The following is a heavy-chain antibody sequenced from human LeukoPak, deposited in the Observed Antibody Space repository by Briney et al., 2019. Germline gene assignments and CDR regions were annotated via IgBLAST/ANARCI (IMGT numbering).Heavy chain of an antibody. CDR1: GFTFSNYW. Sequence: GGSLRLSCAASGFTFSNYWIHWVRQAPGKGLVWVSCINSDGSSTSYADSVKGRFTISRDNAKNTLYLQMNSLRVEDTAVYYCARDVEYSSSSFDYWGQGTLVTVSS. D-gene: IGHD6-6*01. J-gene: IGHJ4*02. V-gene: IGHV3-74*01. CDR3: ARDVEYSSSSFDY. CDR2: INSDGSST.